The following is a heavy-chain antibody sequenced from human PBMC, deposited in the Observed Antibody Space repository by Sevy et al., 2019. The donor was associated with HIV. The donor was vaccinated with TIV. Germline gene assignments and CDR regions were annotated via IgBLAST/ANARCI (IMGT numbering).Heavy chain of an antibody. CDR2: IYYNGHI. Sequence: SETLSLTCTVSGGSITSLYWNWIRQPPGKGLEWIANIYYNGHINYNPAPKSRVTLSIDASKNQFSLRLSSMTAADTAMYYCAGENAWGRGYSWGQGTLVTVSS. D-gene: IGHD1-26*01. V-gene: IGHV4-59*08. J-gene: IGHJ4*02. CDR1: GGSITSLY. CDR3: AGENAWGRGYS.